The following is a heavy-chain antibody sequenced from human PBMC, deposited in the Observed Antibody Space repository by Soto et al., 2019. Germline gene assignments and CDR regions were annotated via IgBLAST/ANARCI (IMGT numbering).Heavy chain of an antibody. CDR2: VSTSGRST. CDR3: VKQAHGLDGVAFDY. Sequence: RQVPVKGLEAISAVSTSGRSTYYADSVKDRFTISRDNSKNTLFLQMGSLRPEDTAIYYCVKQAHGLDGVAFDYWGQGTQVTVSS. J-gene: IGHJ4*02. V-gene: IGHV3-64D*06. D-gene: IGHD2-15*01.